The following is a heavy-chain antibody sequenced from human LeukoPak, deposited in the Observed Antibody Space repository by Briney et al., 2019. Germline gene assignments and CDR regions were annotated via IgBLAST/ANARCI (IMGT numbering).Heavy chain of an antibody. CDR2: INPNSGGT. CDR1: GYTFTGYY. J-gene: IGHJ6*02. V-gene: IGHV1-2*02. CDR3: ARDGDERWLQLQYYYYGMDV. D-gene: IGHD5-24*01. Sequence: ASVKVSCKASGYTFTGYYMHWVRQAPGQGLEWMGWINPNSGGTNYAQKFQGRVTMTRDTSISTAYMELSRLRSGDTAVYYCARDGDERWLQLQYYYYGMDVWGQGTTVTVSS.